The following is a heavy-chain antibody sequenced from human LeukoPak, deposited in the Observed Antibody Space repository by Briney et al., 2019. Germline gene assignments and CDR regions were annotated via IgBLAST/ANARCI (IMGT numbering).Heavy chain of an antibody. V-gene: IGHV1-18*04. D-gene: IGHD6-13*01. CDR2: ISAYNGNT. Sequence: ASVKVSCKASGYTFTSYGISWVRQAPGQGLEWMGWISAYNGNTNYAQELQGRVTMTTDTSTSTAYMELRSLRSDDTAVYYCARDDTLAAAGTKDYWGQGTLVTVSS. CDR3: ARDDTLAAAGTKDY. J-gene: IGHJ4*02. CDR1: GYTFTSYG.